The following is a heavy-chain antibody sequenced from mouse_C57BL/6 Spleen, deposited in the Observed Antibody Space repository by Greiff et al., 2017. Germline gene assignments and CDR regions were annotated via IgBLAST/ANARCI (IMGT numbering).Heavy chain of an antibody. J-gene: IGHJ1*03. Sequence: QVQLKQPGAELVKPGASVKLSCKASGYTFTSYWMQWVKQRPGQGLEWIGEIDPSDSYTNYNQKFKGKATLTVDTSSSTAYMQLSSLTSEDSAVEYCARFTTVVGWYFDVWGTGTTVTVSS. D-gene: IGHD1-1*01. CDR3: ARFTTVVGWYFDV. V-gene: IGHV1-50*01. CDR1: GYTFTSYW. CDR2: IDPSDSYT.